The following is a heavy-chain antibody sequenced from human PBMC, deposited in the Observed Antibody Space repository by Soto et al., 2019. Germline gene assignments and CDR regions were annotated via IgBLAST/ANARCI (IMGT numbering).Heavy chain of an antibody. CDR3: ARAPVGLDTISYFDY. V-gene: IGHV4-38-2*01. J-gene: IGHJ4*02. CDR1: GDSITSIYH. CDR2: IYHGGST. Sequence: PSETLSLTCAVSGDSITSIYHWAWIRQPPGRGLEWIGYIYHGGSTYYRPSLKSRMNMSLDATRNHYSLRLTSVTAADTAVYFCARAPVGLDTISYFDYWGQGKLVTV. D-gene: IGHD3-3*01.